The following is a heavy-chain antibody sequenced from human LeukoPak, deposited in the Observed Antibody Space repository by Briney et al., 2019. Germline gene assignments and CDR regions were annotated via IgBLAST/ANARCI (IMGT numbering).Heavy chain of an antibody. D-gene: IGHD3-22*01. CDR1: GYTSTGYH. CDR2: INPNSGGT. J-gene: IGHJ4*02. CDR3: ARDDGGDSSGYNTIDY. Sequence: ASVKVSCKACGYTSTGYHMHWVRQAPGQGLEWMGRINPNSGGTNHAQKFQGRVTMTRDMSISTAYMELSRLRSDDTAAYYCARDDGGDSSGYNTIDYWGQGTLVTVSS. V-gene: IGHV1-2*02.